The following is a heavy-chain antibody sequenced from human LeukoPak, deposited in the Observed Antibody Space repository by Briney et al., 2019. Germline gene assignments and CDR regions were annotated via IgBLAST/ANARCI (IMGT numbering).Heavy chain of an antibody. CDR2: IYYSGST. CDR1: GGSISSSSYY. Sequence: SETLSLTCTVSGGSISSSSYYWGWIRQPPGKGLEWIGSIYYSGSTYYNPSLKSRVTISVDTSSNQFSLKLSSVTAADTAVYYCARCGYYDFWSGYNPATCDYWGQGTLVTVSS. D-gene: IGHD3-3*01. J-gene: IGHJ4*02. V-gene: IGHV4-39*01. CDR3: ARCGYYDFWSGYNPATCDY.